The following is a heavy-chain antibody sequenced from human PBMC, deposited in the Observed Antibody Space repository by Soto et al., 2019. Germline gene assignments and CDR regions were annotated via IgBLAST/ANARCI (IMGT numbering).Heavy chain of an antibody. CDR3: ARRIVVVPAAKSNWFDP. Sequence: SETLSLTCTASGGSISSSSYYWGWIRQPPGKGLEWIGSIYYSGSTYYNPSLKSRVTISVDTSKNQFSLKLSSVTAADTAVYYCARRIVVVPAAKSNWFDPWGQGTLVTVSS. CDR1: GGSISSSSYY. CDR2: IYYSGST. J-gene: IGHJ5*02. D-gene: IGHD2-2*01. V-gene: IGHV4-39*01.